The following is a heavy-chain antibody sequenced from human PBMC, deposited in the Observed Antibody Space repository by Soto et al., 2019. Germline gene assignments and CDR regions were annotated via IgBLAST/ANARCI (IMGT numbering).Heavy chain of an antibody. CDR1: GYTFTSYY. CDR2: INPSGGST. CDR3: ATPQDYDGCLDS. J-gene: IGHJ4*02. Sequence: ASVKVSCKASGYTFTSYYIHWVRQAPGQGLEWMGLINPSGGSTTYAQKFQGRLTLTRDTPGNTAYLELNSLISEDTAVYYCATPQDYDGCLDSWGQGTLVTVSS. D-gene: IGHD3-22*01. V-gene: IGHV1-46*01.